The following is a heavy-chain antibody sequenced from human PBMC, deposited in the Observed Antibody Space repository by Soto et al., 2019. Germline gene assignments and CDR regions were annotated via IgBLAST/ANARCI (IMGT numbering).Heavy chain of an antibody. CDR1: GGSISSGGYY. D-gene: IGHD2-2*01. J-gene: IGHJ6*02. Sequence: SETLSLTCTVSGGSISSGGYYWSWIRQHPGKGQEWIGYIYYSGSTYYNPSLKSLVTISVDTSKNQFSLKLSSVTAADTAVYYCASGPGYCISTSCYAGGPDYYYGMDVWGQGTTVTVSS. CDR3: ASGPGYCISTSCYAGGPDYYYGMDV. CDR2: IYYSGST. V-gene: IGHV4-31*01.